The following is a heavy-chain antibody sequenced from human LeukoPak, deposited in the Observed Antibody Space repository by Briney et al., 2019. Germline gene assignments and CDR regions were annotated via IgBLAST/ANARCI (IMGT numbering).Heavy chain of an antibody. Sequence: GSLRLSCAASGFTFSSYAMSRVRQAPGKGLEWVSAISGSGGSTYYADSVKGRFTISRDNSKNTLYLQMNSLRAEDTAVYYCAKDVYGDYWGYYFDYWGQGTLVTVSS. CDR3: AKDVYGDYWGYYFDY. D-gene: IGHD4-17*01. CDR1: GFTFSSYA. J-gene: IGHJ4*02. CDR2: ISGSGGST. V-gene: IGHV3-23*01.